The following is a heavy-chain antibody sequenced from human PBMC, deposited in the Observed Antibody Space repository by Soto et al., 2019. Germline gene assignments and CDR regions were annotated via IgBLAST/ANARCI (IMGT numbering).Heavy chain of an antibody. CDR1: GFTFSSYA. J-gene: IGHJ4*02. V-gene: IGHV3-23*01. Sequence: EVQLLESGGGLVQPGGSLRLSCAASGFTFSSYAMRWVSQAPVKGLEWVSAISGSGGSTYYADSVKGRFTISRDNSKNTLYLPMNSLRAEDTAVYYCARRGSGSYYDYWGQGTLVTVSS. D-gene: IGHD1-26*01. CDR2: ISGSGGST. CDR3: ARRGSGSYYDY.